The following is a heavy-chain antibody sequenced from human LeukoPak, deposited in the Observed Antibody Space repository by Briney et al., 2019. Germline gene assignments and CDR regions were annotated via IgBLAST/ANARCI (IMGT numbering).Heavy chain of an antibody. Sequence: GGSLRLSCAASGFTFSSYSMNWVRQAPGKGLEWVSYISSSSSTIYYADSVKGRFTISRDNAKNSLYLQLNSLRAEDTAVYYCVREGDIVVVPAANAFDIWGQGTMVTVSS. J-gene: IGHJ3*02. CDR1: GFTFSSYS. V-gene: IGHV3-48*04. CDR2: ISSSSSTI. D-gene: IGHD2-2*01. CDR3: VREGDIVVVPAANAFDI.